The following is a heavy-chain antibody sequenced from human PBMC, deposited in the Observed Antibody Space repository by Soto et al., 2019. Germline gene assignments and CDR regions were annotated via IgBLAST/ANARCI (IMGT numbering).Heavy chain of an antibody. Sequence: EVYLVESGGGLVEPRRSLRLSCTGSGFPFANFLMSWFRQAPGKGLEWVGFIRSQAYGGTTQYAASVRGRFNITRDDSKGIAYLQMNSLKSEHSGVYYCIGSFPFWGQGTLVTVSS. CDR2: IRSQAYGGTT. D-gene: IGHD3-10*01. V-gene: IGHV3-49*03. CDR1: GFPFANFL. J-gene: IGHJ1*01. CDR3: IGSFPF.